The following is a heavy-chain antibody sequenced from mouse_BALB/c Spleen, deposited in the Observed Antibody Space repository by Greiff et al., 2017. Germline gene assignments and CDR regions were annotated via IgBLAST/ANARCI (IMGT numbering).Heavy chain of an antibody. CDR2: ISYSGST. CDR1: GYSITSDYA. CDR3: ARERYDDYAMDY. V-gene: IGHV3-2*02. Sequence: EVQLQESGPGLVKPSQSLSLTCTVTGYSITSDYAWNWIRQFPGNKLEWMGYISYSGSTSYNPSLKSRISITRDTSKNQFFLQLNSVTTEDTATYYCARERYDDYAMDYWGQGTSVTVSS. D-gene: IGHD2-14*01. J-gene: IGHJ4*01.